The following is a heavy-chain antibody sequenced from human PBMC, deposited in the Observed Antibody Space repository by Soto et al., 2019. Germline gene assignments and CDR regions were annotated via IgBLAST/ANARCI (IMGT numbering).Heavy chain of an antibody. V-gene: IGHV3-33*01. CDR1: GFTFSSYG. D-gene: IGHD6-19*01. CDR3: ARDRLKKAGAGTLRDV. J-gene: IGHJ6*02. CDR2: IWYDGSNK. Sequence: GGSLRLSCAASGFTFSSYGMHWVRQAPGKGLEWVAVIWYDGSNKYYADSVKGRFTISRDNSKNTLYLQMNSLRAEDTAVYYCARDRLKKAGAGTLRDVGGQGPTVTVPS.